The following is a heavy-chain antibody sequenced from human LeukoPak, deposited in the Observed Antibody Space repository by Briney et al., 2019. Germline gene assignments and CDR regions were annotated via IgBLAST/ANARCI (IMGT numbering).Heavy chain of an antibody. CDR3: AKVQEMDTILPPFHY. J-gene: IGHJ4*02. CDR2: ISGSGGAT. V-gene: IGHV3-64*04. D-gene: IGHD5-24*01. Sequence: GGSLRLSCSASGFTFSSYAMHWVRQAPGKGLEYVSAISGSGGATYYADSVKGRFTISRDNSKNTLYLQVNSLRAADTAIYYCAKVQEMDTILPPFHYWGQGTLVTVSS. CDR1: GFTFSSYA.